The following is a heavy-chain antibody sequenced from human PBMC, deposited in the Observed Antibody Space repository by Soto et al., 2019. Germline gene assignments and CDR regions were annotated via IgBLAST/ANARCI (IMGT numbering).Heavy chain of an antibody. J-gene: IGHJ4*02. CDR1: GGSFSGYY. V-gene: IGHV4-34*01. D-gene: IGHD3-3*01. Sequence: SETLSLTCAVYGGSFSGYYWSWIRQPPGKGLEWIGEIYHSGSTYYNPSLKSRVTISVDRSKNQFSLKLSSVTAADTAVYYCARAYYDFWSGYSFFDYWGQGTLVTVSS. CDR3: ARAYYDFWSGYSFFDY. CDR2: IYHSGST.